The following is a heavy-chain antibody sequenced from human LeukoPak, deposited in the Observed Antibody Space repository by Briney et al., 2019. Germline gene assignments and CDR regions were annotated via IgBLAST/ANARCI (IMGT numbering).Heavy chain of an antibody. D-gene: IGHD3-10*01. CDR1: GYTFTNYG. J-gene: IGHJ4*02. CDR2: ISDYNGKT. CDR3: ASGYGSGSYYILDN. V-gene: IGHV1-18*01. Sequence: ASVKVSCKASGYTFTNYGINWVRQAPGQGLEWMGWISDYNGKTNYAQKLQGRVTMTTDTSTSTAYMELRSLRSDDTAVYYCASGYGSGSYYILDNWGQGTLVTVSS.